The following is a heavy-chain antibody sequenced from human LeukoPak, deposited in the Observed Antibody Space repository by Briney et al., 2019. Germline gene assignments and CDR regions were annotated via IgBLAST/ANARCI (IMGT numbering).Heavy chain of an antibody. CDR2: ISGNGGTT. CDR1: GFTFSNFA. J-gene: IGHJ3*02. V-gene: IGHV3-23*01. D-gene: IGHD2-21*01. CDR3: AKDRSSYSPDAFDI. Sequence: PGGSLRLSCAASGFTFSNFALAWVRQAPGKGLEWVSVISGNGGTTYYADSVQGRFTISRDNSKNTLYLQMNSLRAEDTAVYYCAKDRSSYSPDAFDIWGQGTMVTVSS.